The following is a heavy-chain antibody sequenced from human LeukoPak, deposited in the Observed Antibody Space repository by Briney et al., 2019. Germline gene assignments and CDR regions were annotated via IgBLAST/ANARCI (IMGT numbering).Heavy chain of an antibody. D-gene: IGHD3-10*01. V-gene: IGHV1-69*13. CDR1: GYTLTELS. Sequence: SVEVSCKVSGYTLTELSMHWVRQAPGQGLEWMGGIIPIFGTANYAQKFQGRVTITADESTSTAYMELSSLRSEDTAVYYCAQQITIGMDVWGQGTTVTVSS. CDR3: AQQITIGMDV. J-gene: IGHJ6*02. CDR2: IIPIFGTA.